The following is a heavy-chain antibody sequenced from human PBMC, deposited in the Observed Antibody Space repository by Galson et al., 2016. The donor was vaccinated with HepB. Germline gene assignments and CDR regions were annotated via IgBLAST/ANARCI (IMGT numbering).Heavy chain of an antibody. Sequence: SETLSLTCAVSGGSISSDNWWSWVRQPPGKGLEWIGEIYHTGTTYYIPSFKSRVTISVDTSRNNFSLKLSSVTAADTAIYYCARLPSTPRRVDFWGQGTLVTVSS. CDR3: ARLPSTPRRVDF. D-gene: IGHD5/OR15-5a*01. CDR1: GGSISSDNW. CDR2: IYHTGTT. J-gene: IGHJ4*02. V-gene: IGHV4-4*02.